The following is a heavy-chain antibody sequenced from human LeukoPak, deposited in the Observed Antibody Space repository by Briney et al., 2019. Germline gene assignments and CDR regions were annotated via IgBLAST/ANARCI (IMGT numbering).Heavy chain of an antibody. J-gene: IGHJ3*02. V-gene: IGHV3-7*02. Sequence: QPGGSLRLSCAASGFTFGRYWMTWVRQAPGKGLEWVANINQGGSEKYYVDSVKGRITISRDNAKNSLYLQMNSLRAEDTAVYYCASASNKRDTDAFDIWGQGTMVTVSS. CDR2: INQGGSEK. D-gene: IGHD5-18*01. CDR3: ASASNKRDTDAFDI. CDR1: GFTFGRYW.